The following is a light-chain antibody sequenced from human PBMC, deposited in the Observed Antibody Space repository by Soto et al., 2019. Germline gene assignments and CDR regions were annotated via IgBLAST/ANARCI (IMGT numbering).Light chain of an antibody. CDR3: HQYASSPWT. Sequence: EIVMTQSPATLSVSPWGRATLSCRASQSISDTLAWYQQKPGQAPRLLIYGASIRATGIPDRFSGSGSGTDFSLTISRLEPEDFAVYYCHQYASSPWTFGQGTKVDIK. CDR1: QSISDT. CDR2: GAS. J-gene: IGKJ1*01. V-gene: IGKV3-20*01.